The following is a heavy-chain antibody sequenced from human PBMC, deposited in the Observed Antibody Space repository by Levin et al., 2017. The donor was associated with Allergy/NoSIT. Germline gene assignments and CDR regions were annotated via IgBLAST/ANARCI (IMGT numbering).Heavy chain of an antibody. Sequence: GSLRLSCAASGFTFSSYWMHWVRQAPGEGLVWVSRIHGDGSSTSYADSVKGRFTISRDNAKNTLYLQMNSLRAEDTAVYYCARDLPGDLRASSVDYWGQGTLVTVSP. CDR3: ARDLPGDLRASSVDY. CDR2: IHGDGSST. J-gene: IGHJ4*02. D-gene: IGHD1-1*01. CDR1: GFTFSSYW. V-gene: IGHV3-74*01.